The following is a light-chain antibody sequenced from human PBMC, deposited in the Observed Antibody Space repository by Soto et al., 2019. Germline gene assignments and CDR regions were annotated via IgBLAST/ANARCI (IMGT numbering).Light chain of an antibody. CDR3: QQYNNWPRT. V-gene: IGKV3-15*01. CDR2: GAS. J-gene: IGKJ1*01. Sequence: EVVMTQSPATLSVSTGERATLSCRPSQSVSNNLAWYQQKPGQAPRLLMYGASTRATGIPARFSGSRSGTEFTLTISSLQSEDFAVYYCQQYNNWPRTFGQGTKV. CDR1: QSVSNN.